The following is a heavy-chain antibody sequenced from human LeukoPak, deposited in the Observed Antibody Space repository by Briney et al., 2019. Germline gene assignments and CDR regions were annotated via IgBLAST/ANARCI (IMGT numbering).Heavy chain of an antibody. D-gene: IGHD2-8*01. Sequence: PGRSLRLSCAASGFTFSSYAMHWVRQAPGKGLEWVAVISYDGSNKYYADSVKGRFTIPRDNSKNTLYLQMNSLRAEDTAVYYCAKHEVYAIPVPQFDYWGQGTLVTVSS. J-gene: IGHJ4*02. CDR3: AKHEVYAIPVPQFDY. CDR1: GFTFSSYA. V-gene: IGHV3-30-3*02. CDR2: ISYDGSNK.